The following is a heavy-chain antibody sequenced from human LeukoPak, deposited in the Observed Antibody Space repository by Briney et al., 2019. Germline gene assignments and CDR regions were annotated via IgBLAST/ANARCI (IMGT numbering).Heavy chain of an antibody. CDR2: IYYSGST. V-gene: IGHV4-59*01. CDR3: ARGGTMVRGVRGYYYYMDV. CDR1: GGSISSYY. Sequence: SETLSLTCTVSGGSISSYYWSWIRQPPGKGLEWIGYIYYSGSTNYNPSLKSRVTISVDTSKNQFSLKLSSVTAADTAVYYCARGGTMVRGVRGYYYYMDVWGKGTTVTISS. J-gene: IGHJ6*03. D-gene: IGHD3-10*01.